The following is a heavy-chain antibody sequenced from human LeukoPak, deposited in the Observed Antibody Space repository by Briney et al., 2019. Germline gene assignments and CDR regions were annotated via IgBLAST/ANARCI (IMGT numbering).Heavy chain of an antibody. D-gene: IGHD1-1*01. CDR3: AKTGTPWYYFDY. V-gene: IGHV3-53*01. Sequence: GGSLRLSCAASGFTVSSNYMSWARQAPGKGLEWVSVIYSGGSTYYADSVKGRFTISRDNSKNTLYLQMNSLRAEDTAVYYCAKTGTPWYYFDYWGQGTLVTVSS. J-gene: IGHJ4*02. CDR1: GFTVSSNY. CDR2: IYSGGST.